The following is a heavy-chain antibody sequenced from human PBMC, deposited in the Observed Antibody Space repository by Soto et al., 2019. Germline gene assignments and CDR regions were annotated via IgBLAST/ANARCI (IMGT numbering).Heavy chain of an antibody. CDR2: IYYSGST. Sequence: QVQLQESGPGLVKPSQTLSLTCTVSGGSISSGGYYWSWIRQHPGKGLEWIGYIYYSGSTYYNPSRKSRVTISVDTSKNPFSLKLSSVTAADTAVYYCARSSTCANYFDYWGQGTLVTVSS. CDR1: GGSISSGGYY. J-gene: IGHJ4*02. CDR3: ARSSTCANYFDY. D-gene: IGHD2-2*01. V-gene: IGHV4-31*03.